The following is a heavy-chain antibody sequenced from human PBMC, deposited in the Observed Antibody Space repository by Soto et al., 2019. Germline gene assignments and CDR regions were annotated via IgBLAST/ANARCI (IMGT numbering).Heavy chain of an antibody. CDR3: ATPYYFNH. V-gene: IGHV3-23*01. Sequence: GGSLRLSCAASGFTFSTYGMSWVRQAPGKGLEWVSAIAGPGGGASYADSVQGRFTISRDNARNSLYLQIDSLGVEDTAVYYCATPYYFNHWGPGTLVTVSS. CDR2: IAGPGGGA. D-gene: IGHD3-16*01. CDR1: GFTFSTYG. J-gene: IGHJ1*01.